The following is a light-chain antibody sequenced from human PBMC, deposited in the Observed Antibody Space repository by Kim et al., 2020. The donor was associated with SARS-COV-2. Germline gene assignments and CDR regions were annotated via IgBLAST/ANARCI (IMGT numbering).Light chain of an antibody. V-gene: IGKV3-20*01. Sequence: ETVLTQSPGTLSLSPGERATLSCRASQSVRGSYLAWFQQKPGQAPRLLIYGVSSRATGTPDRFSGSGSGTDFTLTISRLEPDDFAVYYCQQYNRAPDTFGQGTRLEIK. CDR2: GVS. CDR1: QSVRGSY. J-gene: IGKJ5*01. CDR3: QQYNRAPDT.